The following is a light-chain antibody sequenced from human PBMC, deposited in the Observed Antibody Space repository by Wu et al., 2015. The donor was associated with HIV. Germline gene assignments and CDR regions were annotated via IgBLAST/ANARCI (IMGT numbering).Light chain of an antibody. CDR3: QQYGSSPPYS. CDR2: GAS. J-gene: IGKJ2*03. V-gene: IGKV3-11*01. CDR1: QSVSSS. Sequence: EIVLTQSPATLSLSPGERATLSCRVSQSVSSSLAWYQQKPGQPPRLLIYGASNRATDVSARFSGSGFGTDFTLTISSLEPEDFAVYYCQQYGSSPPYSFGQGTKLEIK.